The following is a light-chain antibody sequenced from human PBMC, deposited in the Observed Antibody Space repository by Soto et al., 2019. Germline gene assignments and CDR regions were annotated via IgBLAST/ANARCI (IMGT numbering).Light chain of an antibody. J-gene: IGKJ4*01. Sequence: EIVLTQSPATLSLSPGERATLSCRASQSVSSYLAWYQQKPGQAPRLLIYDASNSATGIPARFSGSGSGTDFTLAIYSLEPEDFAVYYCQQRSNWPPLTFGGGIKVEIK. CDR1: QSVSSY. V-gene: IGKV3-11*01. CDR3: QQRSNWPPLT. CDR2: DAS.